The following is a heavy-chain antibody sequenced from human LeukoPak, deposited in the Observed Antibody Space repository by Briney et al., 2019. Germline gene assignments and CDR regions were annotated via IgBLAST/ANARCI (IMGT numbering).Heavy chain of an antibody. CDR2: INHSGST. Sequence: SETLSLTCAVYGGSFSGYYWSWIRQPPGKGLEWIGEINHSGSTNYNPSLKSRVTISVDTSKNQFSLKLSSVTAADTAVYYCARANPTYNWSTPGAREPWSPSPQ. J-gene: IGHJ5*02. D-gene: IGHD3-16*01. V-gene: IGHV4-34*01. CDR3: ARANPTYNWSTP. CDR1: GGSFSGYY.